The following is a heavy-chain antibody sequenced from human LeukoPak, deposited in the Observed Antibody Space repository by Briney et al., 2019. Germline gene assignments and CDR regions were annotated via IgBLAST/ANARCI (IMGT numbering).Heavy chain of an antibody. J-gene: IGHJ4*02. V-gene: IGHV4-34*01. CDR3: ARGTDYYDSSGYYFDY. Sequence: SETLSLTCAVYGGSFSGYYWSWIRQPPGKGLEWIGEINHSGSTNCNPSLKSRVTISVDTSKNQFSLKLSSVTAADTAVYYCARGTDYYDSSGYYFDYWGQGTLVTVSS. CDR2: INHSGST. D-gene: IGHD3-22*01. CDR1: GGSFSGYY.